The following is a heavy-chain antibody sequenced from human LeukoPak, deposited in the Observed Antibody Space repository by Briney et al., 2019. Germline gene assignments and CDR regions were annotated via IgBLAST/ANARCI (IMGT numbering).Heavy chain of an antibody. D-gene: IGHD5-18*01. CDR1: GASISGSGYY. CDR2: IYSSGST. V-gene: IGHV4-39*07. Sequence: PSETLSLTCAVSGASISGSGYYWGWIRQPPGKGLEWIGNIYSSGSTNYNPSLKSRVTISVDKSKNQFSLKLSSVTAADTAVYYCARSVDTRYFDYWGQGTLVTVSS. CDR3: ARSVDTRYFDY. J-gene: IGHJ4*02.